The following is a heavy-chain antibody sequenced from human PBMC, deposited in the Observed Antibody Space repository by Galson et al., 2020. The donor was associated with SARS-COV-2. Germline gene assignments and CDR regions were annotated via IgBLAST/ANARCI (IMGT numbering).Heavy chain of an antibody. J-gene: IGHJ4*02. Sequence: SEPLSLTCTVSGGSMSSFYWSWIRQSPGKGLEWIGYIYYSGTTIYNPSLKSRVSISVDTSKNQFSLKLNSVTAADTAVYHCARGGWSLDYWGRGTLVTVSS. CDR3: ARGGWSLDY. V-gene: IGHV4-59*01. CDR1: GGSMSSFY. CDR2: IYYSGTT.